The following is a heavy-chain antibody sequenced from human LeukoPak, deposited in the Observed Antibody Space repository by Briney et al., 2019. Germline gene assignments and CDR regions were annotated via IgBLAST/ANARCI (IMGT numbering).Heavy chain of an antibody. V-gene: IGHV1-46*01. CDR1: GYSFTSNY. Sequence: ASVKVSCKAFGYSFTSNYMHWVRQAPGQGPEWMGVISPSGGSTTYAQKFQGRVTLTRDMSTSTDYLELRSLRSDDTAVYYCARDWGEWGEWLDPWGQGTLVTVSS. J-gene: IGHJ5*02. CDR2: ISPSGGST. D-gene: IGHD3-10*01. CDR3: ARDWGEWGEWLDP.